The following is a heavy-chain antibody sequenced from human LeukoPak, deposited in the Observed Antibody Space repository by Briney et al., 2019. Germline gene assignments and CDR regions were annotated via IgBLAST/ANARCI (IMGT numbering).Heavy chain of an antibody. CDR1: GGTFSSYA. D-gene: IGHD3-10*01. V-gene: IGHV1-69*13. CDR3: ARVIEVRGVILGALDY. J-gene: IGHJ4*02. CDR2: IIPIFGTA. Sequence: SVKVSCKASGGTFSSYAISWVRQAPGQGLEWMGGIIPIFGTANYAQKFQGRVTITADESTSTAYMELSGLRSEDTAVYYCARVIEVRGVILGALDYWGQGTLVTVSS.